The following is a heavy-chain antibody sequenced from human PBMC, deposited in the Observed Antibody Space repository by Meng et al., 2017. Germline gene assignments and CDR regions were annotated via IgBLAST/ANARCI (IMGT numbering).Heavy chain of an antibody. CDR1: GYSSTSYW. J-gene: IGHJ3*02. CDR3: ARHLSSGWYDRGAFDI. CDR2: IYPGDSDT. D-gene: IGHD6-19*01. Sequence: KVSCKGSGYSSTSYWIGWVRQMPGKGLEWMGIIYPGDSDTRYSPSFQGQVTISADKSISTAYLQWTSLKASDTAMYYCARHLSSGWYDRGAFDIWGQETMLTVS. V-gene: IGHV5-51*01.